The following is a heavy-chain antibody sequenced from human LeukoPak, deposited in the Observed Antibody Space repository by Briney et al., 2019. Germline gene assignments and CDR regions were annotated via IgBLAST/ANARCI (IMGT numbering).Heavy chain of an antibody. CDR2: ISSSGSTI. J-gene: IGHJ4*02. CDR3: ARDRSVDNWNDLTRFDY. CDR1: GFTFSSYE. D-gene: IGHD1-20*01. Sequence: GGSLRLSCAASGFTFSSYEMNWVRQAPGKGLEWVSYISSSGSTIYYADSVKGRFTISRDNAKNSLYLQMNSLRAEDTAVYYCARDRSVDNWNDLTRFDYCGQGTLVTVSS. V-gene: IGHV3-48*03.